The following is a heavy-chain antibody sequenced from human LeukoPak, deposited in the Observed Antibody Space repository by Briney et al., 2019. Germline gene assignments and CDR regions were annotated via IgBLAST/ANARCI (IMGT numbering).Heavy chain of an antibody. D-gene: IGHD5-24*01. V-gene: IGHV3-NL1*01. Sequence: GGSLRLSCAASGFTFSSYAMHWVRQAPGKGLEWVSVIYSGGSTYYADSVQGRFTISRDNAKNSLYLQVNSLRAEDTAVYYCAREGTVATIPFDYWGQGTLVTVSS. CDR3: AREGTVATIPFDY. J-gene: IGHJ4*02. CDR1: GFTFSSYA. CDR2: IYSGGST.